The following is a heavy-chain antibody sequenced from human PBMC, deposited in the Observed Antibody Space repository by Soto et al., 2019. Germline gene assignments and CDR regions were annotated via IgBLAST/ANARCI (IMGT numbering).Heavy chain of an antibody. CDR1: GFIFGNYA. V-gene: IGHV3-23*01. Sequence: GGSLRLSCAASGFIFGNYAMSWVRQAPGKGLEWVSFISGSGSSTYYADSVKGRSTISRGNSKNTLYLQMNSLRAEDAAVYYCVREASSSGLHLDHWGRGTLVTVSS. CDR2: ISGSGSST. CDR3: VREASSSGLHLDH. J-gene: IGHJ4*02. D-gene: IGHD6-6*01.